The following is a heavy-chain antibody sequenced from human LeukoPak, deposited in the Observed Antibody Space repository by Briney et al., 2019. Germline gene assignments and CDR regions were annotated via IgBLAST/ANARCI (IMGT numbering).Heavy chain of an antibody. J-gene: IGHJ5*02. D-gene: IGHD3-22*01. CDR2: ISAYNGNT. CDR1: GYTFTSYG. V-gene: IGHV1-18*01. CDR3: ARDRSRDSSGYYFDWFDP. Sequence: ASVKVSCKASGYTFTSYGISWVRQALGQGLEWMGWISAYNGNTNYAQKLQGRVTMTTDPSTSTAYMELRSLRSDDTAVYYCARDRSRDSSGYYFDWFDPWGQGTLVTVSS.